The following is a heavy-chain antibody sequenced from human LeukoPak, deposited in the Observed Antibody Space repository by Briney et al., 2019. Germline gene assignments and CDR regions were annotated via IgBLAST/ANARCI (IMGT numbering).Heavy chain of an antibody. CDR3: ARLDKHTGSWLPDC. D-gene: IGHD6-13*01. CDR1: GGSTSSYY. V-gene: IGHV4-59*08. Sequence: PSETLSLTCTVSGGSTSSYYWIWTRQPPGKGLEWIGYIYSGGTTFYNPSLQSRVTMSVDTSKNQFSLKLSSVTAADTAVYFCARLDKHTGSWLPDCWSQGTLVTVSS. CDR2: IYSGGTT. J-gene: IGHJ4*02.